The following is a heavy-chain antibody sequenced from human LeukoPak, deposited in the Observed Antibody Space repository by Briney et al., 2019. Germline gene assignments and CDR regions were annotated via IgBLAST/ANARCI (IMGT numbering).Heavy chain of an antibody. Sequence: ASVKVSCKASGGTFSSYAISWVRQAPGQGLEWMGGIIPIFGTANYAQKFQGRVTITTDESTSTAYMELSSLRSEDTAVYYCARTAYYYDSSGYQLGSYYFDYWGQGTLVTVSS. CDR2: IIPIFGTA. CDR3: ARTAYYYDSSGYQLGSYYFDY. V-gene: IGHV1-69*05. CDR1: GGTFSSYA. J-gene: IGHJ4*02. D-gene: IGHD3-22*01.